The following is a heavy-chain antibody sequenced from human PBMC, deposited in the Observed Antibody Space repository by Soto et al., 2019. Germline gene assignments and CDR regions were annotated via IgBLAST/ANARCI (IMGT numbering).Heavy chain of an antibody. J-gene: IGHJ4*02. CDR3: ATGSYYYDSSRYYPRYDTLDD. Sequence: ASVKVSCKVSGYTLTELSMHWVRQAPGKGLEWMGGFDPEDGETIYAQKFQGRVTMTEDTSTDTAYMELSSLRSEDTAVYYCATGSYYYDSSRYYPRYDTLDDWGQGTLVTVSS. D-gene: IGHD3-22*01. CDR1: GYTLTELS. V-gene: IGHV1-24*01. CDR2: FDPEDGET.